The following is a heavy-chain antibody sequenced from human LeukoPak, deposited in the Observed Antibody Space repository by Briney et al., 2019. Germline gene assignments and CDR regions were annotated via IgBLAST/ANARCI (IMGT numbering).Heavy chain of an antibody. CDR2: ISYSGST. Sequence: PSQTLSLTCTVSGGSITSGGYFWSWIRQHPGKGLECIGHISYSGSTYYTPSLKSRVTISADTSENQYSLKLSSVTAADTAVYYCARAPSYYDILTAYYTGYFDYWGQGTLVTVSS. CDR3: ARAPSYYDILTAYYTGYFDY. D-gene: IGHD3-9*01. CDR1: GGSITSGGYF. V-gene: IGHV4-31*03. J-gene: IGHJ4*02.